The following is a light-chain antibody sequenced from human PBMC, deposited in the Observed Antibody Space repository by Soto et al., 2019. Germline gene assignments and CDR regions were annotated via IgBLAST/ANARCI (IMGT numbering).Light chain of an antibody. J-gene: IGLJ2*01. CDR2: EVN. Sequence: QSALTQPASVSGSPGQSLTISCTGSSSYVGSYDLVSWYQQHPGKPPKLLLYEVNKRPSGVSTRFSGSKSGNTASLTISGRQAEDEADYYCCSYATPRLFGGGTKGTVL. V-gene: IGLV2-23*02. CDR3: CSYATPRL. CDR1: SSYVGSYDL.